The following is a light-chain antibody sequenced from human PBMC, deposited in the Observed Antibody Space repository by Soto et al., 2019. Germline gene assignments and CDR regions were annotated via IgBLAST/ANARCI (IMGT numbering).Light chain of an antibody. CDR2: DVS. CDR1: SSDVGGYNY. V-gene: IGLV2-11*01. Sequence: QSALTQPRSVSGSPGQSVTISCTGISSDVGGYNYVSWYQQHPGKAPKLIISDVSERPSGVPDRFSGSKSGNTASLTISGLQAEDEADYYCCSYAASYIFAYVFGTGTKLTVL. CDR3: CSYAASYIFAYV. J-gene: IGLJ1*01.